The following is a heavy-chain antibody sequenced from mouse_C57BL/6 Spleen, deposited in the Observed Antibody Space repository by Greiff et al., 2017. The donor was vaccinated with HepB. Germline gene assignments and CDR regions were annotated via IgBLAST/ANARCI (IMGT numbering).Heavy chain of an antibody. Sequence: QVQLQQPGAELVMPGASVKLSCKASGYTFTSYWMHWVKQRPGQGLEWIGEIDPSYSYTNYNQKFKGKSTLTLDKSSSPAYMQLSSLTSEDSAVYYCGRSSARDAMDYWGQGTSVTVSS. D-gene: IGHD3-3*01. J-gene: IGHJ4*01. CDR1: GYTFTSYW. CDR3: GRSSARDAMDY. V-gene: IGHV1-69*01. CDR2: IDPSYSYT.